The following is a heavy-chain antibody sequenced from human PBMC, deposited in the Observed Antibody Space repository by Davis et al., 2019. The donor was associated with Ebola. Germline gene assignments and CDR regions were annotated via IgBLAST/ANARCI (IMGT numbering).Heavy chain of an antibody. CDR1: GYTFTSYY. V-gene: IGHV1-46*01. Sequence: AASVKVSCKASGYTFTSYYMHWVRQAPGQGLEWMGIINPSGGSTSYAQKFQGRVTMTRDTSTSTVYMELNSLRSEDTAVYYCARGFITMVRGDLYYFDYWGQGTLVTVSS. CDR2: INPSGGST. J-gene: IGHJ4*02. CDR3: ARGFITMVRGDLYYFDY. D-gene: IGHD3-10*01.